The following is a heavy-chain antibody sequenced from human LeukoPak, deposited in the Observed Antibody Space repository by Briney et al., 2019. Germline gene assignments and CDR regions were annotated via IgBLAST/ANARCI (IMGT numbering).Heavy chain of an antibody. CDR1: GFTFGDYA. V-gene: IGHV3-49*04. D-gene: IGHD3-9*01. CDR2: IRSKAYGGTT. Sequence: GGSLRLSCTASGFTFGDYAMSWVRQAPGKGLEWVGFIRSKAYGGTTEYAASVKGRFTISRDDSKSIAYLQMNSLKTEDTAVYYCTRESDYDILTGYYRYFDYWAQGTLVTVSS. CDR3: TRESDYDILTGYYRYFDY. J-gene: IGHJ4*02.